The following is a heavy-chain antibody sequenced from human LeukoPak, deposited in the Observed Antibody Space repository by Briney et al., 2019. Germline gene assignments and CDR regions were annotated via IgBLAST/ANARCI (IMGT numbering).Heavy chain of an antibody. CDR1: GSIFTSYW. J-gene: IGHJ4*02. CDR2: IYPGDSDT. Sequence: GESLQISCKGSGSIFTSYWIGWVRQMPGKGLEWMGIIYPGDSDTRYSPSFQGQVTISADKSISTAYLQWSSLKASDTAMYYCARRWEHAGGYFDNWGQGTLVTVSS. V-gene: IGHV5-51*01. CDR3: ARRWEHAGGYFDN. D-gene: IGHD1-26*01.